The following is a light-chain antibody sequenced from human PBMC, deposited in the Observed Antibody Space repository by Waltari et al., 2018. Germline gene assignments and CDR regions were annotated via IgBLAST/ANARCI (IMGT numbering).Light chain of an antibody. CDR3: AAWDASLNGPV. J-gene: IGLJ2*01. CDR1: SSNIGSNT. Sequence: QSVLTQPPSASGTPGQRVTLSCSGSSSNIGSNTVNWYQQLPGTATKLLINSNNQRPSGVPDRFSGPKSGPSASLAISGLQSEDEADYYCAAWDASLNGPVFAGGTKLTVL. CDR2: SNN. V-gene: IGLV1-44*01.